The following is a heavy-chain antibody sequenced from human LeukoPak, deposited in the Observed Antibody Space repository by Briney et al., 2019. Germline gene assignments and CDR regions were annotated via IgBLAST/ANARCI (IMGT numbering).Heavy chain of an antibody. Sequence: SETLSLTCAVYGGSFSGYYWSWIRQPPGNGLEWIGEINHSGSTNYNPSLKSRVTISVDTSKNQFSLKLSSVTAADTAVYYCARGGITGTNWFDPWGQGTLVTVSS. CDR1: GGSFSGYY. J-gene: IGHJ5*02. D-gene: IGHD1-7*01. CDR3: ARGGITGTNWFDP. V-gene: IGHV4-34*01. CDR2: INHSGST.